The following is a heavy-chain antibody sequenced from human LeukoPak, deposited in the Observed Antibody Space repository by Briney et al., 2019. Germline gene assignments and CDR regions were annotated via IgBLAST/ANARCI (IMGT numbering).Heavy chain of an antibody. Sequence: LPGGSLRLSCVASGFTFRNYGMHWVRQAPGKGLEGVAVLWKDGSNNFYADSVKGRFRFSRDNSKDMLYLQMNSLRAEDTAVYYCAKEYEIFVGAFDIWGQGTMVTVSS. V-gene: IGHV3-33*06. CDR3: AKEYEIFVGAFDI. CDR1: GFTFRNYG. J-gene: IGHJ3*02. D-gene: IGHD3-9*01. CDR2: LWKDGSNN.